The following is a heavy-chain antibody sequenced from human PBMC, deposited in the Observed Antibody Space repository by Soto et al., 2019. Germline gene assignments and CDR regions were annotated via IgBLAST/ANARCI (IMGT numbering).Heavy chain of an antibody. V-gene: IGHV3-21*01. CDR1: GFTFSSYS. J-gene: IGHJ6*02. Sequence: GGSLRLSCAASGFTFSSYSMNWVRQAPGKGLEWVSSISSSSSYIYYADSVKGRFIISRDNAKNSLYLQMNSLRAEDTAVYYCAKLVLEWLLPYGMDVWGQGTTVTVSS. CDR3: AKLVLEWLLPYGMDV. CDR2: ISSSSSYI. D-gene: IGHD3-3*01.